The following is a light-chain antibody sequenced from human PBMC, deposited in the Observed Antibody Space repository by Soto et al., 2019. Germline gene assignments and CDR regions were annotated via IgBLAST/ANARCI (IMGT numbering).Light chain of an antibody. CDR3: QQYFIAPFT. CDR2: WAS. Sequence: DIVMTQSPDSLAVSLGERATINCKSSQSVLYSSINKNYLAWYQQKPGQPPRLLIYWASGRESGVPDRVSGSGSVTDFTLTISILQAEDVAVYYCQQYFIAPFTFGPGTKVDI. J-gene: IGKJ3*01. CDR1: QSVLYSSINKNY. V-gene: IGKV4-1*01.